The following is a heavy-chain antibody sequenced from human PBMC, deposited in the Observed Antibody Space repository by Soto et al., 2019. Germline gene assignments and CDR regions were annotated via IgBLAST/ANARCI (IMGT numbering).Heavy chain of an antibody. D-gene: IGHD3-22*01. J-gene: IGHJ3*02. CDR3: PRYPYYYDSTGSYWDAFDI. V-gene: IGHV4-59*01. CDR2: FYETGTT. CDR1: GGSISPYY. Sequence: SETLALTCTVWGGSISPYYWSWIRQRPGKGLAGVGGFYETGTTDYNPSLKRRVIISVDTAKNQFSLKLRFVTAADTAVYYCPRYPYYYDSTGSYWDAFDIWGRRTTVTVS.